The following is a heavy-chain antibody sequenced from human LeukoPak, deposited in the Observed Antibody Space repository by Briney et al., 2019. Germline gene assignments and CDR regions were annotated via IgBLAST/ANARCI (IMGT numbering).Heavy chain of an antibody. J-gene: IGHJ4*02. Sequence: GGSLRLSCAASGFTVSSNYMSWVRQAPGKGLEWVSVIYSGGSTYYADSVKGRFTISRHNSKNTLYLQMNSLRAEDTAVYYCAKDPDIVVVPAALGFDYWGQGTLVTVSS. CDR1: GFTVSSNY. CDR2: IYSGGST. CDR3: AKDPDIVVVPAALGFDY. D-gene: IGHD2-2*01. V-gene: IGHV3-53*04.